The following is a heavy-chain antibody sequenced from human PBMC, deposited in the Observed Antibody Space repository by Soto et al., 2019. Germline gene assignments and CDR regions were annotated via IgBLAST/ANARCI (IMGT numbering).Heavy chain of an antibody. CDR2: VSYSGKT. CDR1: GGSVNSGAHY. Sequence: ASETLSLTCSVSGGSVNSGAHYWTWIRQSPGKTLEWIGHVSYSGKTDLNPSLRGRVTLSRDTSKNQFSLRLTSVTAADTAVYYCGRGRSGQIVVFYWGQGTPVTVSS. V-gene: IGHV4-61*08. J-gene: IGHJ4*02. CDR3: GRGRSGQIVVFY. D-gene: IGHD1-26*01.